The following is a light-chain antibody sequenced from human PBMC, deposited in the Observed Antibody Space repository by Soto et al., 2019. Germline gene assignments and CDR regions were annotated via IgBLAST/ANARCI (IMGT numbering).Light chain of an antibody. Sequence: EIVLTQSPGTLSLSPGERATLSCRASQSVSSSYLAWYQQNPGQAPRLLIYGASSRATGIPDRFSGSGSGTDFTLTISRLEPEDFAVSYCQQYDSSPLTFGGATKVEIK. V-gene: IGKV3-20*01. J-gene: IGKJ4*01. CDR3: QQYDSSPLT. CDR2: GAS. CDR1: QSVSSSY.